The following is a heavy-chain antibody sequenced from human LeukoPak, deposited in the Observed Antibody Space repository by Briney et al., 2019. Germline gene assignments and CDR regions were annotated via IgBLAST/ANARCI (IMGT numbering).Heavy chain of an antibody. Sequence: GGSLRLSCTVSGFTVSSNSMSWVRQAPGKGLEWVSFIYSDNTHYSDSVKGRFTISRDNSKNTLYLQMNSLRAEDTAVYYCAREGHSSGNCGMFDIWGQGTMVTVSS. V-gene: IGHV3-53*01. J-gene: IGHJ3*02. CDR3: AREGHSSGNCGMFDI. CDR1: GFTVSSNS. CDR2: IYSDNT. D-gene: IGHD3-22*01.